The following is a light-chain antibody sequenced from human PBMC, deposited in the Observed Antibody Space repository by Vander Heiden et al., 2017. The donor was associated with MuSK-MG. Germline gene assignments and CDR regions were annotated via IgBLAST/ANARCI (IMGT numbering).Light chain of an antibody. V-gene: IGLV3-1*01. CDR3: QAWDGTMV. CDR2: EEG. J-gene: IGLJ2*01. Sequence: SYELRQPPSASVSPGQTASITCSGDKLERKHISWYQQRTGQSLVLVIEEEGKRPSGSAERFSGSNSGTTATLTISGTQARDEADYYCQAWDGTMVFGGGTKLTVL. CDR1: KLERKH.